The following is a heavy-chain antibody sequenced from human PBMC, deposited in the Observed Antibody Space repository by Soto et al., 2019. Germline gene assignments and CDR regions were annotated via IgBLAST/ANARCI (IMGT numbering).Heavy chain of an antibody. CDR2: ISGSGGST. CDR3: AKRTNSLIGLVPAVDYMDV. D-gene: IGHD2-2*01. CDR1: GFTFSSYA. Sequence: PGGSLRLSCAASGFTFSSYAMSWVRQAPGKGLEWVSAISGSGGSTYYADSVKGRFTISRDNSKNTLYLQMNSLRAEDTAVYYCAKRTNSLIGLVPAVDYMDVWGKGTTVTVSS. V-gene: IGHV3-23*01. J-gene: IGHJ6*03.